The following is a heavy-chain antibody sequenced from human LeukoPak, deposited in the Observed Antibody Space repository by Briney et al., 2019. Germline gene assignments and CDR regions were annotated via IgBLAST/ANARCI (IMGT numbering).Heavy chain of an antibody. Sequence: GGSLRLSCAASGFTFSSYGMHGVRQAPGKGLEWVAFIRYDGSNKYYTDSVKGRFTISRDNSKNTLYLQMNSLRAEDTAVFYCARAPALGYCTSSSCSSSYYYYYYMDVWGKGTTVTVSS. CDR2: IRYDGSNK. V-gene: IGHV3-30*02. CDR1: GFTFSSYG. J-gene: IGHJ6*03. CDR3: ARAPALGYCTSSSCSSSYYYYYYMDV. D-gene: IGHD2-2*03.